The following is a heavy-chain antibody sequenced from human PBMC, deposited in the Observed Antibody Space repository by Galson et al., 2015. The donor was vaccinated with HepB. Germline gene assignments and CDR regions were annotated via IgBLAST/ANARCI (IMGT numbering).Heavy chain of an antibody. CDR1: GYTLTELS. CDR2: FDPEDGET. V-gene: IGHV1-24*01. J-gene: IGHJ4*02. Sequence: SVKVSCKVSGYTLTELSMHWVRQAPGKGLEWMGGFDPEDGETIYAQKFQGRVTMTEDTSTDTAYVELSSLRSEDTAVYYCATGGMKDTAMVSGYWGQGTLVTVFS. CDR3: ATGGMKDTAMVSGY. D-gene: IGHD5-18*01.